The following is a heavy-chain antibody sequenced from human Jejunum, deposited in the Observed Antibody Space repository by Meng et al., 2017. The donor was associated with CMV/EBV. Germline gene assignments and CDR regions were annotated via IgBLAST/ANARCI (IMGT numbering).Heavy chain of an antibody. CDR1: FTVSPND. J-gene: IGHJ6*02. CDR2: IYSTGIT. Sequence: FTVSPNDMSGVRQAPGKGLEWVSLIYSTGITYYADSVKGRFTISRDNSKNTLFLQMNSLRSEDTGVYYCAREDAKVHYYSYGMDVWGQGTTVTVSS. V-gene: IGHV3-53*01. D-gene: IGHD4/OR15-4a*01. CDR3: AREDAKVHYYSYGMDV.